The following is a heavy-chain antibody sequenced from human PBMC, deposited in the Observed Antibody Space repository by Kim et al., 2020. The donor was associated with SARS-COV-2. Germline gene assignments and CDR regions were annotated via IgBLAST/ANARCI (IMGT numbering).Heavy chain of an antibody. CDR1: GFTFNTYG. V-gene: IGHV3-30*18. J-gene: IGHJ4*02. CDR3: AKSFSGSYFGYDY. D-gene: IGHD1-26*01. CDR2: ISYDGSNK. Sequence: AGSLRLSCAASGFTFNTYGMHWVRQAPGKGLEWVAVISYDGSNKYYADSVKGRFTISRDNSKNTLYLQMNSLRIEDTAVYYCAKSFSGSYFGYDYWGQGTLVTVSS.